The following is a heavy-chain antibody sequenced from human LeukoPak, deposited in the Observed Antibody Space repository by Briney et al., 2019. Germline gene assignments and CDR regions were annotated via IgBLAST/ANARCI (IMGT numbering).Heavy chain of an antibody. CDR1: GGSISSYY. CDR2: IYTSGST. V-gene: IGHV4-4*07. Sequence: SGTLSLTCTVSGGSISSYYWSWIRQPAGKGLEWIGRIYTSGSTNYNPSLKSRVTMSVDTSKNQFSLKLSSVTAADTAVYYCARAPSAGSYPFYYFDYWGQGTLVTVSS. CDR3: ARAPSAGSYPFYYFDY. D-gene: IGHD3-10*01. J-gene: IGHJ4*02.